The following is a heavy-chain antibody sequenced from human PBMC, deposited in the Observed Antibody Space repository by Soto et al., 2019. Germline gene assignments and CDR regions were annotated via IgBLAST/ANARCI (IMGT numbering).Heavy chain of an antibody. J-gene: IGHJ5*02. Sequence: QVQLQESGPGLVKPSQTLSLTCTVSGGSISSGDYYWSWIRQPPGKGLEWIGYIYYSGSTYYNPSLKSRVTISVDTSKNQFSLKLSSVTAADTAVYYCASRPITMVRGVINWFDPWGQGTLVTVSS. CDR3: ASRPITMVRGVINWFDP. V-gene: IGHV4-30-4*01. D-gene: IGHD3-10*01. CDR1: GGSISSGDYY. CDR2: IYYSGST.